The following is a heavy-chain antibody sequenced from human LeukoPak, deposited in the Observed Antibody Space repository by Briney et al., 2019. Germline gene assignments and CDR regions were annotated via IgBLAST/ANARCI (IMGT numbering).Heavy chain of an antibody. CDR3: ARATLAVQYYFDY. Sequence: GGSLRLSCAASGFTFSSYSMNWVRQAPGKGLEWLSYLSSSSSTIYYADSVKGRFTISRDNAQNSLYLQMNSLRDEDTAVYYCARATLAVQYYFDYWGQGTLVPSPQ. D-gene: IGHD6-6*01. CDR1: GFTFSSYS. V-gene: IGHV3-48*02. CDR2: LSSSSSTI. J-gene: IGHJ4*02.